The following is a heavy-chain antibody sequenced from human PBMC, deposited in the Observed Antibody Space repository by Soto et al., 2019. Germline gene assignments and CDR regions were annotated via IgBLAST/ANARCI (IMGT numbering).Heavy chain of an antibody. CDR1: GFTFSNAW. V-gene: IGHV3-15*01. J-gene: IGHJ6*02. D-gene: IGHD2-2*02. CDR3: TTGASAAINNWHFYYGMDV. CDR2: IKSKTDGGTT. Sequence: TGGSLRRSCAASGFTFSNAWMSWVRQAPGKGLEWVGRIKSKTDGGTTDYAAPVKGRFTISRDDSKNTLYLQMNSLKTEDTAVYYCTTGASAAINNWHFYYGMDVWRQGTTVTVSS.